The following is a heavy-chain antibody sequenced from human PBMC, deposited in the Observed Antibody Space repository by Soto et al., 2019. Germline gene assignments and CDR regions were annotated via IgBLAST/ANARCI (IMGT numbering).Heavy chain of an antibody. CDR1: GGAFTNDI. Sequence: QVQLVQSGAEVKKPGSSVKVSCKASGGAFTNDIITWVRQAPGQGLEWMGRIIPLLDITTYAQKFQGRVTITADKSTSTAYMELNSLISEDTAVYYCARDSPIGSTFSGYDAIDYWGQGTLVTVSS. D-gene: IGHD5-12*01. J-gene: IGHJ4*02. CDR3: ARDSPIGSTFSGYDAIDY. CDR2: IIPLLDIT. V-gene: IGHV1-69*08.